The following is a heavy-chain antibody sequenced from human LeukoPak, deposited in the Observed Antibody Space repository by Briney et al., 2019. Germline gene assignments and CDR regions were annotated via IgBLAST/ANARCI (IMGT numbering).Heavy chain of an antibody. V-gene: IGHV3-23*01. D-gene: IGHD1-26*01. CDR3: AKEPRIVGATNWFDP. CDR2: ISGSGGST. Sequence: GGPLRLSCAASGFTFSSYAMSWVRQAPGKGLEWVSAISGSGGSTYYADSVKGRFTISRDNSKNTLYLQMNSLRAEDTAVYYCAKEPRIVGATNWFDPWGQGTLVTVSS. J-gene: IGHJ5*02. CDR1: GFTFSSYA.